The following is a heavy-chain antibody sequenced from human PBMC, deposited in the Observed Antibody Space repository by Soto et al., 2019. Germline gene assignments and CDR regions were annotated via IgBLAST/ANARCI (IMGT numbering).Heavy chain of an antibody. V-gene: IGHV3-23*01. CDR1: GFTFSTYG. D-gene: IGHD3-22*01. J-gene: IGHJ4*02. CDR3: AKDDIEQYYDSSGYYRY. CDR2: ISGSGSGR. Sequence: LRLSCAASGFTFSTYGMSWVRQAPGKGLEWVSSISGSGSGRYYADSVKGRFTISRDNPKTTLFLQMNSLRAEDTAVYFCAKDDIEQYYDSSGYYRYWGQGTQVTVSS.